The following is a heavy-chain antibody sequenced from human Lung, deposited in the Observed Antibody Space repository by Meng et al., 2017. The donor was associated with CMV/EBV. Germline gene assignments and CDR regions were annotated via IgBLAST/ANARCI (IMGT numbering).Heavy chain of an antibody. Sequence: GESXKISCAASGFTFSSYGMHWVRQAPGKGLEWVAFIRYDGSNKYYAASVKGRFTTTSDNSKNTLYLQMNSLRAEDTAVYYRAKGGDYDSSGAYWVQG. CDR1: GFTFSSYG. D-gene: IGHD3-22*01. J-gene: IGHJ4*02. CDR2: IRYDGSNK. CDR3: AKGGDYDSSGAY. V-gene: IGHV3-30*02.